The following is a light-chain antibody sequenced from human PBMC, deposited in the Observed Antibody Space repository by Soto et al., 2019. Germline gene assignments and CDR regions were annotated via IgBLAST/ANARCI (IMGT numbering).Light chain of an antibody. J-gene: IGLJ1*01. V-gene: IGLV2-14*01. Sequence: QSVLTQPASVSGSPGQSITISCTGTSFDVGDYNSVSWYQQPPGKAPKLIIYEVNNRPSGVSNRFSGSNSDNTASLTNSGLQAEDEADYYCSLYTTSSTPSYVFGTGTKVTVL. CDR2: EVN. CDR3: SLYTTSSTPSYV. CDR1: SFDVGDYNS.